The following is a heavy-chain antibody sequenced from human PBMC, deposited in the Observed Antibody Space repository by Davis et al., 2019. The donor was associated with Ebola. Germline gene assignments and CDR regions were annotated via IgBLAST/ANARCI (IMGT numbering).Heavy chain of an antibody. J-gene: IGHJ4*02. CDR1: GFTFSSYA. CDR2: IKSNNEGGTT. CDR3: TTGGSGWFLFNH. D-gene: IGHD6-19*01. Sequence: GESLKISCAASGFTFSSYAMSWVRQAPGKGLEWVGRIKSNNEGGTTDYAAPVKDRFTTSRDDSEGMVYVQMNSLKTEDTAVYYCTTGGSGWFLFNHWGQGTLVTVSA. V-gene: IGHV3-15*01.